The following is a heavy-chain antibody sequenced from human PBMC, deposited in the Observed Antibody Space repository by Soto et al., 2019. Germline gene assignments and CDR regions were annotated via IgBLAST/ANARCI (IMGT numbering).Heavy chain of an antibody. D-gene: IGHD2-15*01. CDR2: IYPGDSDT. CDR1: GYSFTSYW. Sequence: LKISCKGSGYSFTSYWIGWVRQMPGKGLEWMGIIYPGDSDTRYSPSFQGQVTISADKSISTAYLQWSSLKASDTAMYYCARPGYCSGGSCYSGGAFDIWGQGTMVT. V-gene: IGHV5-51*01. CDR3: ARPGYCSGGSCYSGGAFDI. J-gene: IGHJ3*02.